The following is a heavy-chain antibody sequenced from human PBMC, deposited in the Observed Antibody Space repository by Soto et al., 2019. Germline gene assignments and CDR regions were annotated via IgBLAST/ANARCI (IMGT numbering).Heavy chain of an antibody. J-gene: IGHJ3*02. CDR1: GGSISSRSYY. Sequence: QLQLQESGPGLVKPSETLSLTCTVSGGSISSRSYYWGWIRQPPGKGLEWIGSIYYSGSTYYNPSLKSLVTISVDTSKNQFSLKLSSVTAADTAVYYCARHLGVVWEDGSAFDIWGQGTMVTVSS. CDR3: ARHLGVVWEDGSAFDI. V-gene: IGHV4-39*01. D-gene: IGHD1-26*01. CDR2: IYYSGST.